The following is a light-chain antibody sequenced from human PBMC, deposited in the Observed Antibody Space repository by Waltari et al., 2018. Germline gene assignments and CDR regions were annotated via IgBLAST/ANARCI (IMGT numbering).Light chain of an antibody. CDR2: WAS. CDR1: QSVLYSSNNKNC. CDR3: QQYYTTPYT. V-gene: IGKV4-1*01. Sequence: DIVMTQSPDSLAVSLGERATINCKSSQSVLYSSNNKNCLAWYQHKPGQPPKLLIYWASTRESGVPDRFGGSGSGTDFTLTISSLQAEDVAVYYCQQYYTTPYTFGQGTKLEIK. J-gene: IGKJ2*01.